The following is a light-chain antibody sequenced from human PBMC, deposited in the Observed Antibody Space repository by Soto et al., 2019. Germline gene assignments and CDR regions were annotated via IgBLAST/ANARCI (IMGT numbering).Light chain of an antibody. J-gene: IGLJ1*01. CDR2: LNSDGSH. CDR1: SGHSSYA. CDR3: QTWGTGIHV. V-gene: IGLV4-69*01. Sequence: QSVLTQSPSASASLGASVKLTCTLSSGHSSYAIAWHQQQTEKGPRNLMKLNSDGSHSKGDGIPDRFSGSSSGAERYLIISSLQSEDEADYYCQTWGTGIHVFGTGTKLTVL.